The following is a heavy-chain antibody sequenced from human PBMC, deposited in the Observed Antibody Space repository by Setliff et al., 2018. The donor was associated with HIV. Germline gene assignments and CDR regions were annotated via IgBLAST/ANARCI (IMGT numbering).Heavy chain of an antibody. CDR1: GFTFSNYG. V-gene: IGHV3-30*03. Sequence: PGGSLRLSCAASGFTFSNYGMHWVRQSPGRGLEWLAVISSDGSDKYVADSVKGRFTISTDTSNNTLHLQMNSLRVDDSAVYFCARGSADRVFGGVQLVAIFDSWGQGTQVTVSS. CDR2: ISSDGSDK. CDR3: ARGSADRVFGGVQLVAIFDS. J-gene: IGHJ4*02. D-gene: IGHD3-16*01.